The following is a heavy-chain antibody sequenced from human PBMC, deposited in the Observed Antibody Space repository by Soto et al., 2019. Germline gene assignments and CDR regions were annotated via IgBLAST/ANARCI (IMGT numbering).Heavy chain of an antibody. D-gene: IGHD6-13*01. J-gene: IGHJ4*02. Sequence: SETLSLTCTVSGDSIRSSSHYWACNRQPPGKGLEWIGGFYYSGSTYYNPSLKSRVTISVDTSKNQFSLKLSSVTAADTAVYYCARYSSSWTHYFDYWGQGTLVTVS. CDR2: FYYSGST. V-gene: IGHV4-39*07. CDR1: GDSIRSSSHY. CDR3: ARYSSSWTHYFDY.